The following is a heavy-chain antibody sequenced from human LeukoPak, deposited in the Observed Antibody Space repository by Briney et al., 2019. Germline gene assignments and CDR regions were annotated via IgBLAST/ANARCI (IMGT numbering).Heavy chain of an antibody. CDR3: ARVSGYSYGYSLRYFDY. CDR2: IYYSGST. V-gene: IGHV4-31*03. CDR1: GGSISSGGYY. J-gene: IGHJ4*02. Sequence: SETLSLTCTVSGGSISSGGYYWRWIRQHPGKGLEWIGYIYYSGSTYYNPSLKSRVTISVDTSKNQFSLKLSSVTAADTAVYYCARVSGYSYGYSLRYFDYWGQGTLVTVSS. D-gene: IGHD5-18*01.